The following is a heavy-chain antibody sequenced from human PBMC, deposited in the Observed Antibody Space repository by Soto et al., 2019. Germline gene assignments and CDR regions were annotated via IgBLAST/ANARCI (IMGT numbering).Heavy chain of an antibody. Sequence: SQTLSLTCAIFGDSLSSNSAIWNWFRQSPSRGLEWLGRTYYTSKWYNDYAVSVKSRISINPDTSKNQVSLQLNSVTPEDTAVYYCAGVYSGGGSFYYGTDVGGKGTTVPVSS. D-gene: IGHD6-19*01. J-gene: IGHJ6*04. V-gene: IGHV6-1*01. CDR1: GDSLSSNSAI. CDR3: AGVYSGGGSFYYGTDV. CDR2: TYYTSKWYN.